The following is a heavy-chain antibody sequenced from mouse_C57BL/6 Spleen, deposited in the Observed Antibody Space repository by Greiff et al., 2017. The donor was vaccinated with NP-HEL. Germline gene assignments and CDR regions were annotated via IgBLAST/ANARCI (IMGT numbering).Heavy chain of an antibody. CDR1: GFNIKDDY. CDR2: IDPENGDT. Sequence: VQLQQSGAELVRPGASVKLSCTASGFNIKDDYMHWVKQRPEQGLEWIGWIDPENGDTEYASKFQGKATITADTSSNTAYLQLSSLTSEDTAVYYCTTWEDYYGSSGYWGQGTTLTVSS. CDR3: TTWEDYYGSSGY. J-gene: IGHJ2*01. D-gene: IGHD1-1*01. V-gene: IGHV14-4*01.